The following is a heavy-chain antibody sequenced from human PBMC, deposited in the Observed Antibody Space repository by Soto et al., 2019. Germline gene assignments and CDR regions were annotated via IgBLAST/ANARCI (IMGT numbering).Heavy chain of an antibody. V-gene: IGHV1-18*01. CDR2: ISAYNGNT. Sequence: QVQLVQSGAEVKKPGASVKVSCKASGYTFTSYGISWVRQAPGQGLEWMGWISAYNGNTNYAQKLQGKVTMTTDTSTSTAYMELRSLRSDDTAVYYCARDRSNIAAAGHDAFDIWGQGTMVTVSS. CDR3: ARDRSNIAAAGHDAFDI. J-gene: IGHJ3*02. CDR1: GYTFTSYG. D-gene: IGHD6-13*01.